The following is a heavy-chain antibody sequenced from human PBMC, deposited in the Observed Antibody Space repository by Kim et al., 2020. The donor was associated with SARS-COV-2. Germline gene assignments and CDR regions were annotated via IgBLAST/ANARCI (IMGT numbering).Heavy chain of an antibody. CDR2: TSYDGSDK. J-gene: IGHJ6*02. CDR1: GFIFNNYG. CDR3: ATDAPGYDGGMDV. D-gene: IGHD6-13*01. Sequence: GGSLRLSCVTSGFIFNNYGMHWVRQPPGKGLEWVAVTSYDGSDKYYGDSVKGRFTISRDNSKDTLYLQMDSLRPEDTAVYYCATDAPGYDGGMDVWGQGTTVTVS. V-gene: IGHV3-30*03.